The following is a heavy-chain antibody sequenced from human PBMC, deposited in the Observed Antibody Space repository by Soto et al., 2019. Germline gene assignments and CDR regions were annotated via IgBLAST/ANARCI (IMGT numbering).Heavy chain of an antibody. Sequence: PSETLSLTCTVTGDSISSRSYYWGWIRQPPGKGLEWIGSIYYSGSTYNNPSLKSRVTISVDTSKNQFSLKLSSVTAADTAVYYCARRTAARVFYYYGMDVWGQGTTVTVSS. J-gene: IGHJ6*02. CDR2: IYYSGST. CDR3: ARRTAARVFYYYGMDV. CDR1: GDSISSRSYY. D-gene: IGHD6-6*01. V-gene: IGHV4-39*01.